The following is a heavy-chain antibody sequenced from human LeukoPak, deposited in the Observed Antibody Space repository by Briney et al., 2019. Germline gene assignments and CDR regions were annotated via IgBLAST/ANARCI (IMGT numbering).Heavy chain of an antibody. V-gene: IGHV4-34*01. Sequence: PSETLSLPCAVYGGSFSSYCWSWIRQPPGKGLEWIGEINHSGSTNYNPSLKSRVTISVDTPKNQFSLELSSVTAADTAVYFCARVGYSYVINDWSRTDLGAYPTKYYYHMDVWGKGTTVTVSS. D-gene: IGHD5-18*01. CDR2: INHSGST. CDR1: GGSFSSYC. J-gene: IGHJ6*03. CDR3: ARVGYSYVINDWSRTDLGAYPTKYYYHMDV.